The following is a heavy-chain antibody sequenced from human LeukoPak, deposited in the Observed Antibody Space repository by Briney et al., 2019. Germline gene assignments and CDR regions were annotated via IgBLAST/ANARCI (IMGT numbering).Heavy chain of an antibody. CDR3: ARESRYNWNDNWFDP. V-gene: IGHV1-2*02. CDR1: GYTFTGYY. Sequence: ASVKVSCKASGYTFTGYYMHWVRQAPGQGLEWMGWINPNSGGTNYAQKFQGRVTMTRDTSISTAYMELSRLRSDDTAVYYCARESRYNWNDNWFDPWGQETLVTVSS. D-gene: IGHD1-1*01. J-gene: IGHJ5*02. CDR2: INPNSGGT.